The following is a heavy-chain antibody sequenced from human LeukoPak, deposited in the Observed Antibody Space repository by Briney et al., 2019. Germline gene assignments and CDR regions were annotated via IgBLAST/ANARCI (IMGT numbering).Heavy chain of an antibody. CDR2: ISYDGSNK. D-gene: IGHD3-22*01. J-gene: IGHJ4*02. CDR1: GFTVSSYA. CDR3: ARGDSYYDAIDY. V-gene: IGHV3-30*04. Sequence: GGSLRLSCAASGFTVSSYAMHWVRQAPGKGLEWVAVISYDGSNKYYADSVKGRFTISRDNSKNTLYLQMNSLRAEDTAVYYCARGDSYYDAIDYWGQGTLVTVSS.